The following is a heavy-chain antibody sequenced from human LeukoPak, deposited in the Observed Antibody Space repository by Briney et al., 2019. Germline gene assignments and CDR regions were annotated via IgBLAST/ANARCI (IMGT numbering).Heavy chain of an antibody. CDR2: INSDGSST. V-gene: IGHV3-74*01. CDR3: ATDRRYYDYVWGSYRSYYFDY. Sequence: GGSLRLSCAASGFTFSSYWMHWVRQAPGKGLVWVSRINSDGSSTNYADSVEGRFTISRDNAKNTLYLQMNSLRAEDTAVYYCATDRRYYDYVWGSYRSYYFDYWGQGTLVTVSS. J-gene: IGHJ4*02. D-gene: IGHD3-16*02. CDR1: GFTFSSYW.